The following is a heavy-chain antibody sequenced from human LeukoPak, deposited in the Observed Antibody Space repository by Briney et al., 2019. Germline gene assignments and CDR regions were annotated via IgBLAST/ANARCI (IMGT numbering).Heavy chain of an antibody. CDR2: VYYSGST. CDR3: ARVVEYQVLSFDP. Sequence: PSETLSLTCSVSGGSFSSYYWSWIRQAPGKGLEWIGNVYYSGSTNYKSSLKSRVSISVDRSKNQFSLKLSSVTAADTAVCYCARVVEYQVLSFDPWGQGTLVTVSS. J-gene: IGHJ5*02. CDR1: GGSFSSYY. D-gene: IGHD2/OR15-2a*01. V-gene: IGHV4-59*01.